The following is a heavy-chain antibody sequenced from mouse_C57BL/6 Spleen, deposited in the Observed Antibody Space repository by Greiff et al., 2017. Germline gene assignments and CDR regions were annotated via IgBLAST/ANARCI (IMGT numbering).Heavy chain of an antibody. CDR2: IYPGSGST. CDR3: ARSYGYDGYYAMDY. J-gene: IGHJ4*01. CDR1: GYTFTSYW. Sequence: QVQLKQPGAELVKPGASVKMSCKASGYTFTSYWITWVKQRPGQGLEWIGDIYPGSGSTNYNEKFKSKATLTVDTSSSTAYMQLSSLTSEDSAVYYCARSYGYDGYYAMDYWGQGTSVTVSS. V-gene: IGHV1-55*01. D-gene: IGHD2-2*01.